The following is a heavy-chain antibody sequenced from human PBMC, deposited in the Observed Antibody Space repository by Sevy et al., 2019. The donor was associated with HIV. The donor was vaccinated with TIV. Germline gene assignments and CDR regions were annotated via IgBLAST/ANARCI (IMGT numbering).Heavy chain of an antibody. Sequence: GGSLRLSCAASGVTFSGSAIHWVRQASGKGLEWIGRIRNKANSYGTAYAESEKGRFPISRDDSKNTAYLNMNSLKTDDTAVYYCTRREMGSSSWYPYFDSWGQGTLVTVSS. D-gene: IGHD6-13*01. CDR3: TRREMGSSSWYPYFDS. CDR1: GVTFSGSA. J-gene: IGHJ4*02. CDR2: IRNKANSYGT. V-gene: IGHV3-73*01.